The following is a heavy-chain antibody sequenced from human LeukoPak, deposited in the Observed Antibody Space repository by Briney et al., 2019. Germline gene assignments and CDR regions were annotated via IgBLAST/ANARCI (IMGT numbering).Heavy chain of an antibody. CDR1: GFTFSSYA. D-gene: IGHD2-2*02. J-gene: IGHJ4*02. Sequence: PGRSLRLSCAASGFTFSSYAMHWVRQAPGKGLEWVAVISYDGSNKYYADSVKGRFTISRDNSKNTLYLQMNSLRAEDTAVYYCARSLPCARGGTSCYRRPFDYWGQETLVTVSS. V-gene: IGHV3-30*04. CDR2: ISYDGSNK. CDR3: ARSLPCARGGTSCYRRPFDY.